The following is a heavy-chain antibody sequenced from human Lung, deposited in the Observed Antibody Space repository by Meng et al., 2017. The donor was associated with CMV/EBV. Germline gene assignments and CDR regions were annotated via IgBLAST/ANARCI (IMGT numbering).Heavy chain of an antibody. Sequence: SVKVSCKASGGTFSSYAISWVRQAPGQGLEWMGGIIPILGIANYAQKFQGGVTITADKSTSTAYMELSSLRSEDTAVYYCASLGYCSSTSCPFYYYYGMDVWGQWTTVTFSS. V-gene: IGHV1-69*10. CDR1: GGTFSSYA. CDR2: IIPILGIA. CDR3: ASLGYCSSTSCPFYYYYGMDV. D-gene: IGHD2-2*01. J-gene: IGHJ6*02.